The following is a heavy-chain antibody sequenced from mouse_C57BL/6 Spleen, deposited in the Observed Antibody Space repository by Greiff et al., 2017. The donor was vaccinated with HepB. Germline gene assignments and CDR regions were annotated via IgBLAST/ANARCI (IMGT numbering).Heavy chain of an antibody. CDR3: TRGKAHYDGMDY. CDR1: GFTFSSYA. CDR2: ISSGGDYI. D-gene: IGHD2-1*01. V-gene: IGHV5-9-1*02. J-gene: IGHJ4*01. Sequence: EVKLVESGEGLVKPGGSLKLSCAASGFTFSSYAMSWVRQTPEKRLEWIAYISSGGDYIYYADTVKGRVTISRDNARNTLYLKMSSMKSEDTAMYYGTRGKAHYDGMDYWGQGTSVTVSA.